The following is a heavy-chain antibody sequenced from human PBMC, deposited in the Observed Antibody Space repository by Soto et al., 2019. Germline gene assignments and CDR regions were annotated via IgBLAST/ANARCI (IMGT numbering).Heavy chain of an antibody. CDR2: ISGSGGST. CDR1: GFTFSSYA. CDR3: AKGLGYCSSTSCPHPFDY. D-gene: IGHD2-2*01. J-gene: IGHJ4*02. Sequence: GESLKISCAASGFTFSSYAMSWVRQAPGKGLEWVSAISGSGGSTYYADSVKGRFTISRDNSKNTLYLQMNSLRAEDTAVYYCAKGLGYCSSTSCPHPFDYWGQGTLVTVSS. V-gene: IGHV3-23*01.